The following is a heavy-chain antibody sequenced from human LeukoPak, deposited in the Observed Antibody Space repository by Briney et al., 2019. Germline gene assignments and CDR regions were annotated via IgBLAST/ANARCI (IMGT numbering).Heavy chain of an antibody. CDR1: GFTFDDYA. CDR2: ISWNSGSI. J-gene: IGHJ3*02. Sequence: GGSLRLSCAASGFTFDDYAMHWVRQAPGKGLEWVSGISWNSGSIGYAGSVKGRFTISRDNAKNSLYLQMNSLRAEDMALYYCAKDTGHGYCSSTSCSRAFDIWGQGTMVTVSS. V-gene: IGHV3-9*03. D-gene: IGHD2-2*01. CDR3: AKDTGHGYCSSTSCSRAFDI.